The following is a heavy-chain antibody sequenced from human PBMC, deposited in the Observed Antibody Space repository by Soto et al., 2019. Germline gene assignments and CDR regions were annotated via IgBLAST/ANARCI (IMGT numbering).Heavy chain of an antibody. CDR3: ARVTTTFVWFDP. CDR1: GYTFNNYD. CDR2: INPTSANT. D-gene: IGHD3-22*01. V-gene: IGHV1-8*01. Sequence: GASVKVSCKASGYTFNNYDVKWVRQAPGQGLEWMGWINPTSANTGYAQKFQGRVTITRDTSTSTSYMELSGLTSEDTAVYYCARVTTTFVWFDPWGQGTLVTVSS. J-gene: IGHJ5*02.